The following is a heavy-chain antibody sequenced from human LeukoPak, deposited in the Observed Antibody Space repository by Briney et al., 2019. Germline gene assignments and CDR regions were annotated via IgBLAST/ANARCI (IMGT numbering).Heavy chain of an antibody. CDR2: IRYDGNNK. CDR1: GFTFSRYG. J-gene: IGHJ4*02. CDR3: ARGTMFPYYFDY. V-gene: IGHV3-30*02. D-gene: IGHD3-10*02. Sequence: GGSLRLSCAASGFTFSRYGMHWVRQAPGKGLEWVAFIRYDGNNKYYADSVKGRFTISRDNAKNSLYLQMNSLRAEDTAVHYCARGTMFPYYFDYWGQGTLVTVTS.